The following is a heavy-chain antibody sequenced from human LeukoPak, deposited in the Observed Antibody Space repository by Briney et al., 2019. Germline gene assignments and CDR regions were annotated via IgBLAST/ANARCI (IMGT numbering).Heavy chain of an antibody. CDR3: ARDQKYYYDSSGYLDI. V-gene: IGHV3-66*01. Sequence: GGSLRLSCAASGFTVSSNYMSWVRQAPGKGLEWVSFIYSGGSTYYADSVKGRFTISRDNSKDTLYLQMNSLRAEDTAVYYCARDQKYYYDSSGYLDIWGQGTMVTVSS. CDR2: IYSGGST. CDR1: GFTVSSNY. J-gene: IGHJ3*02. D-gene: IGHD3-22*01.